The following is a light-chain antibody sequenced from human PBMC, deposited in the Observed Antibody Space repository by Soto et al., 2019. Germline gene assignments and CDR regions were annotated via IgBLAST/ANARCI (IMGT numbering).Light chain of an antibody. CDR1: QSIRGNY. V-gene: IGKV3-20*01. J-gene: IGKJ5*01. CDR3: QQSGSSPPIT. Sequence: EIVLTQSPGSLSLSPGERATLSCRASQSIRGNYLAWYQQKPGQAPRLLIFGASSRATGIPDRFSGSGSGTDFTLTISRLEPEAFALYYCQQSGSSPPITFGQGTRLEIK. CDR2: GAS.